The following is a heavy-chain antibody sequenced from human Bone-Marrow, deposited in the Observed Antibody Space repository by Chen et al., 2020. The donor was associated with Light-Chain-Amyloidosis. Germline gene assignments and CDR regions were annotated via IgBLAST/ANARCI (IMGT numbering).Heavy chain of an antibody. CDR2: IKSVGGAQ. V-gene: IGHV3-74*01. D-gene: IGHD2-2*01. J-gene: IGHJ4*02. CDR3: TRGDCTSTSCFLDF. Sequence: EVQLVESGGGLVQPGGSLRLSCAASGFTFNDYWMHWVRQVPGKGLVWVARIKSVGGAQNYADSVKGRFTASRDNAKNTLYLQMKSLRAEDTAVYYCTRGDCTSTSCFLDFWGQGTLVTVSS. CDR1: GFTFNDYW.